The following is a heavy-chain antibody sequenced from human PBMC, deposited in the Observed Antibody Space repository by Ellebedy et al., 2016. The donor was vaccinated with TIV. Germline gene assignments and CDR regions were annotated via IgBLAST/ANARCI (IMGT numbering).Heavy chain of an antibody. D-gene: IGHD3-22*01. CDR1: GGSFSGYY. V-gene: IGHV4-34*01. Sequence: SETLSLTCTVSGGSFSGYYWSWIRQPPGKGLEWIGEINHSGSTNYNPSLKSRVTISVDTSKNQFSLKLSSVTAADTAVYYCETYYYDSSGYYLFDYWGQGTLVTVSS. CDR3: ETYYYDSSGYYLFDY. J-gene: IGHJ4*02. CDR2: INHSGST.